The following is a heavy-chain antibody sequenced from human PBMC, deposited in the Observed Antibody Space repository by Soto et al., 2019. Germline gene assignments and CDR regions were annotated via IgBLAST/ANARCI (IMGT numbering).Heavy chain of an antibody. D-gene: IGHD3-3*01. CDR1: GYTFTSYG. J-gene: IGHJ4*02. Sequence: ASVKVSCKASGYTFTSYGISWVRQAPGQGLEWMGWISAYNGNTNYAQKLQGRVTMTTDTSTSTAYMELRSLRSDDTAVYYCARSGYYDFWSGPVGYFDYWGQGTLVTVS. V-gene: IGHV1-18*01. CDR2: ISAYNGNT. CDR3: ARSGYYDFWSGPVGYFDY.